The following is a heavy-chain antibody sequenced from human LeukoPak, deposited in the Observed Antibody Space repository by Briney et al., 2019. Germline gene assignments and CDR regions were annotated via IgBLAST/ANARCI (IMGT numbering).Heavy chain of an antibody. CDR3: TTLGKVV. Sequence: PGGSLRLSCAASGFTFITYTMNWVRQAPGKGLEWVGRVRSKADGGTTDYAAPVKGRFTVSRDDSKNTLYLQMDSLKTEDTAVYYCTTLGKVVWGQGTLVTVSS. J-gene: IGHJ4*02. CDR2: VRSKADGGTT. V-gene: IGHV3-15*01. CDR1: GFTFITYT.